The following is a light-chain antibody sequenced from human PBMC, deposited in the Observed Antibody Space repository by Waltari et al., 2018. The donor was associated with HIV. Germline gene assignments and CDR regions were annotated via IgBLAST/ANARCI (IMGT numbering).Light chain of an antibody. CDR3: VACDATLSGHVA. CDR1: SSNIGYNY. J-gene: IGLJ2*01. V-gene: IGLV1-47*01. Sequence: QSVLTQPPSASGTPGQRVTISCSGSSSNIGYNYVYWYPHNPGTAPKLLIYRTTQLPSGFPDRFSGSKSATSSPLAISGLPSDYEADYYCVACDATLSGHVAIGVGTKLTVL. CDR2: RTT.